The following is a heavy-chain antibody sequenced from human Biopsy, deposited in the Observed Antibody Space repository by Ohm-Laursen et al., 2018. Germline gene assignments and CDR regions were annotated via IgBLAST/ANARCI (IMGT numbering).Heavy chain of an antibody. V-gene: IGHV1-58*02. D-gene: IGHD2-21*02. J-gene: IGHJ4*02. CDR3: ASRPNCGGDCSSGFDY. CDR1: GYSSTNHD. CDR2: IVVGGGNT. Sequence: SVKVSCKASGYSSTNHDINWVRQARGQRLEWIGWIVVGGGNTNYAQKFQERVTITRDMSTSTAYMELSSLRSEDTAVYYCASRPNCGGDCSSGFDYWGQGTLVTVSS.